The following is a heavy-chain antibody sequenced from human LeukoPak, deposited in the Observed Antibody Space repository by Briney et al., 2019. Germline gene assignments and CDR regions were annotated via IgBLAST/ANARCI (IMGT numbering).Heavy chain of an antibody. CDR2: INHSGST. V-gene: IGHV4-34*01. CDR1: GGSFRGYY. CDR3: AGYYDTSGYHDY. J-gene: IGHJ4*02. Sequence: SETLSLTCAVYGGSFRGYYWSWIRQPPGKGLEWIGEINHSGSTNYNPSLKGRVTMSVDTSKNQFSLKLSSVTAADPAVYYCAGYYDTSGYHDYWGQGTLVTVSS. D-gene: IGHD3-22*01.